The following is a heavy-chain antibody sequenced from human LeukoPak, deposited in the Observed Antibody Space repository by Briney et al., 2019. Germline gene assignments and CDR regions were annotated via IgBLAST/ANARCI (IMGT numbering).Heavy chain of an antibody. V-gene: IGHV3-23*01. CDR1: RLTFRDYR. D-gene: IGHD4-11*01. J-gene: IGHJ6*02. CDR2: TADADDVI. CDR3: ATYIQRPPGMDV. Sequence: PGGSLRLSCAVSRLTFRDYRMIYVRQAPEKRLEWVAVTADADDVIQYADSVKGRFTISTDNSKNTVYLQMNSLRAEDTALYFCATYIQRPPGMDVWGQGTTVTVSS.